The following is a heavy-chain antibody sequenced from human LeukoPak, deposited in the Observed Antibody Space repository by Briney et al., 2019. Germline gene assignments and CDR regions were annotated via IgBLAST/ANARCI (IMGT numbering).Heavy chain of an antibody. CDR1: GYSISSGYY. CDR2: IYHSGST. CDR3: AREVAANSHYFDY. D-gene: IGHD2-15*01. Sequence: SSETLSLTCTVSGYSISSGYYWGWIRQPPGKGLEWIGSIYHSGSTYYNPSLKSRVTISVDTSKNQFSLKLSSVTAADTAVYYCAREVAANSHYFDYWGQGTLVTVSS. J-gene: IGHJ4*02. V-gene: IGHV4-38-2*02.